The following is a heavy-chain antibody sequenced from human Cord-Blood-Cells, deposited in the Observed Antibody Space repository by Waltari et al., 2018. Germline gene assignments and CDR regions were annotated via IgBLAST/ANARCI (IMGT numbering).Heavy chain of an antibody. CDR3: ARRGFVVVPAAIDY. J-gene: IGHJ4*02. CDR1: GGSISSSSYY. CDR2: IYYSGST. D-gene: IGHD2-2*01. V-gene: IGHV4-39*01. Sequence: QLQLQESGPGLVKPSETLSLTCTVSGGSISSSSYYWGWIRQPQGKGLEWIGSIYYSGSTYYNPSLKSRVTISVDTSKNQFSLKLSSVTAADTAVYYCARRGFVVVPAAIDYWGQGTLVTVSS.